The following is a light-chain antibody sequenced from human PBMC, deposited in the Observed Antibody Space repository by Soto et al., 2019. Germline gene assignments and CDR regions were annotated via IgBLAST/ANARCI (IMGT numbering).Light chain of an antibody. V-gene: IGKV3-11*01. CDR1: QSVGTS. J-gene: IGKJ3*01. Sequence: EIVLTQSPATLSLSPGESATLSCRVSQSVGTSLAWHQQKPGQAPRLLIFHSSARAVAIPARFSGSGSGTDFTLTISSLETEDSAVYYCQQRNNWGLTFGPGTKVVVK. CDR3: QQRNNWGLT. CDR2: HSS.